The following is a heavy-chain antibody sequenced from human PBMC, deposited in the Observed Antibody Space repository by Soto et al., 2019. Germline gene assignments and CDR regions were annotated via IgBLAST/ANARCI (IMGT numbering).Heavy chain of an antibody. CDR2: VKSKNDGGTT. V-gene: IGHV3-15*07. CDR3: TTDSYFTPIIVRFDY. D-gene: IGHD2-15*01. CDR1: GFTFIKAW. Sequence: GGSLRLSCAASGFTFIKAWINWVRQAPWKGLEWVGRVKSKNDGGTTDFAAPVKGRFAISRDDSKNMVYLEMNSLQTEDTAIYYCTTDSYFTPIIVRFDYWGHGTLVTVSS. J-gene: IGHJ4*01.